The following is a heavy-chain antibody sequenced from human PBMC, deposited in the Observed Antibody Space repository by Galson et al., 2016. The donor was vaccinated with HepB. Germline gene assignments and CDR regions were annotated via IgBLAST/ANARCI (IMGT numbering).Heavy chain of an antibody. CDR1: GFIFSKYS. CDR3: ARGTRTVGYTYADDH. V-gene: IGHV3-30*04. D-gene: IGHD1-26*01. J-gene: IGHJ5*02. Sequence: SLRLSCAASGFIFSKYSMHWVRRAPGKGLEWVALVSSDGNNKYHAESVKGRFTISRDDSRNTLYLQMNSLRGEDTAIYYCARGTRTVGYTYADDHWGQGTLVVVSS. CDR2: VSSDGNNK.